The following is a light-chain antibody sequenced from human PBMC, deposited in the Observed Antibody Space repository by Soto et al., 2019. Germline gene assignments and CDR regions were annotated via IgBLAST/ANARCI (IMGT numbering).Light chain of an antibody. CDR3: QQYGSSPFT. Sequence: EIVMTQSPATLSVSPGERATLSCRASQGVSRFFAWYQQKPGQAPRLLIYDVSHRATGIPARFSGSGSGTDFTLTISSLEPEDFAVYYCQQYGSSPFTFGPGTKVDIK. CDR1: QGVSRF. CDR2: DVS. V-gene: IGKV3-11*01. J-gene: IGKJ3*01.